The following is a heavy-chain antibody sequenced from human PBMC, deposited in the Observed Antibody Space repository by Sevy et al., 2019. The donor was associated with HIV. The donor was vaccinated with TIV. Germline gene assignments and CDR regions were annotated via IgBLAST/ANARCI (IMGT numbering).Heavy chain of an antibody. CDR2: IYYSGGT. CDR3: ASIRGYSSGPFDY. Sequence: SETLSLTCTVSGGSVSSSDYYWSWIRQPPGKGLQWVGYIYYSGGTYYNPFLNSRVSMSVDTSKNQFSLKLSSVTAADTAVYYCASIRGYSSGPFDYWGQGTLVTVSS. D-gene: IGHD5-18*01. J-gene: IGHJ4*02. V-gene: IGHV4-30-4*01. CDR1: GGSVSSSDYY.